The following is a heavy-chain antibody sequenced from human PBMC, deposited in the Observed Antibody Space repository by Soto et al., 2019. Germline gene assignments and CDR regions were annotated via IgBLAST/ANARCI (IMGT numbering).Heavy chain of an antibody. J-gene: IGHJ4*02. Sequence: QVQLQESGPGLVKPSGTLSLTCAVSGGSISSSNWWSWVRQPPGKGLEWIGEIYHSGSTNYNPSLKSRVTISVDKSKNQFSLKLSSVAAADTAVYYCARVPEYYYDSSGFDYWGQGTLVTVSS. CDR1: GGSISSSNW. V-gene: IGHV4-4*02. D-gene: IGHD3-22*01. CDR2: IYHSGST. CDR3: ARVPEYYYDSSGFDY.